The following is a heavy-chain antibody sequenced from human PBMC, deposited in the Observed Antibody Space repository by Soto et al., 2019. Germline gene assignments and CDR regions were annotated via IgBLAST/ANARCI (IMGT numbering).Heavy chain of an antibody. Sequence: QVQLVQSGAEVKKPGSSVKVSCKASGGTFSSHTVSWVRXAXGXGXXXXXXIIPVFGTTNYAQKFQGRVTITADESTSTTYMELSSLRSDDTAVYYCARWAGFCSSPSCYTALDYWGQGTLVTVSS. CDR1: GGTFSSHT. J-gene: IGHJ4*02. CDR3: ARWAGFCSSPSCYTALDY. CDR2: IIPVFGTT. V-gene: IGHV1-69*01. D-gene: IGHD2-2*02.